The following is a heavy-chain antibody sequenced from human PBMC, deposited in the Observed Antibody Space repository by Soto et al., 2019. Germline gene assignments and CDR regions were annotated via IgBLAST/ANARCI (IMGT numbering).Heavy chain of an antibody. J-gene: IGHJ6*02. Sequence: GSLRLSCAASGFTFDDYAMHWVRQAPGKGLEWVSLISWDGGSTYYADSVKGRFTISRDNSKNSLYLQMNSLRAEDTALYYCAKGRTLRDFWSGYYYYYGMDVWGQGTTVTVFS. CDR3: AKGRTLRDFWSGYYYYYGMDV. V-gene: IGHV3-43D*03. D-gene: IGHD3-3*01. CDR1: GFTFDDYA. CDR2: ISWDGGST.